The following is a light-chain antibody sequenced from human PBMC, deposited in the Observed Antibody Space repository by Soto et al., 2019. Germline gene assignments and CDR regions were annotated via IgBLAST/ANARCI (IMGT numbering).Light chain of an antibody. CDR3: QHYHNLPPFT. Sequence: DIQMTQSPSSLSASVGDRVSITCQASQDIRTSLSWFQQKPGRAPKLLIYGASYLETGVPSRFRGSGSGTDFPFTISSLQPEDIATYYCQHYHNLPPFTFGPGTRVDVK. V-gene: IGKV1-33*01. CDR2: GAS. J-gene: IGKJ3*01. CDR1: QDIRTS.